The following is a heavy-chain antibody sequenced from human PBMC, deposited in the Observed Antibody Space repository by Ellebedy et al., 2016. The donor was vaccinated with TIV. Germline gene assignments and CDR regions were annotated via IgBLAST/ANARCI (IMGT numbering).Heavy chain of an antibody. D-gene: IGHD7-27*01. CDR2: ISAYNGNT. Sequence: AASVKVSCKASGYTFTSYGIFWVRQAPGQGLEWMGWISAYNGNTNYAQKLQGRVTMTTDTSTSTAYMELRSLRSDDTAVYYCAKNTGGYYYYGMDVWGQGTTVTVSS. J-gene: IGHJ6*02. V-gene: IGHV1-18*01. CDR3: AKNTGGYYYYGMDV. CDR1: GYTFTSYG.